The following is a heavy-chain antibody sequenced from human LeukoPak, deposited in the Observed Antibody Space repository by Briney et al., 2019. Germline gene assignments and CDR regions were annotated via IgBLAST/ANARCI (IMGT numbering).Heavy chain of an antibody. V-gene: IGHV4-59*01. Sequence: SETLSLTCTVSGGSISSYYWSWIRQSPGKGLECIGYIHYTGSTNYNPSLKSRVTISVGTSKNQFSLKLKSVTAADTAVYYCARGGYYGSGSDFRFDPWGQGTLVTVSS. CDR1: GGSISSYY. CDR2: IHYTGST. J-gene: IGHJ5*02. CDR3: ARGGYYGSGSDFRFDP. D-gene: IGHD3-10*01.